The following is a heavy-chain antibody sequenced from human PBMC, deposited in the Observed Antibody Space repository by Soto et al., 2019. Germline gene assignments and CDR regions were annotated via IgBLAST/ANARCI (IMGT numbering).Heavy chain of an antibody. Sequence: GGSLRLSCAASGFTFSSYSMNWVRQAPGKGLEWVSSISSSSSYIYYADSVKGRFTISRDNAKNSLYLQMNSLRAEETAVYDGARDAMVPGVIITGYYYYYMDVWGKGTTVTVSS. V-gene: IGHV3-21*01. CDR2: ISSSSSYI. CDR3: ARDAMVPGVIITGYYYYYMDV. CDR1: GFTFSSYS. D-gene: IGHD3-10*01. J-gene: IGHJ6*03.